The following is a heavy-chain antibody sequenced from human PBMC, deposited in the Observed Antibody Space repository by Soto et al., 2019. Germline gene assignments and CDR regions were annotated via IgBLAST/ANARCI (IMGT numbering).Heavy chain of an antibody. J-gene: IGHJ4*02. CDR2: IYYSGST. V-gene: IGHV4-31*03. CDR1: GGSNSSGGYY. Sequence: SETLSLTCTVSGGSNSSGGYYWSWIRQHPGKGLEWIGYIYYSGSTYYNPSLKSRVTISVDTSKNQFSLKLSSVTAADTAVYYCARVYSYNEKRFDYWGQGTLVTVSS. D-gene: IGHD5-18*01. CDR3: ARVYSYNEKRFDY.